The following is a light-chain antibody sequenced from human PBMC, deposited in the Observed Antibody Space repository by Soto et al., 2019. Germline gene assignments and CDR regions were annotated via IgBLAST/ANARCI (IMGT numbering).Light chain of an antibody. V-gene: IGKV1-39*01. Sequence: DIQLTQSPPSLSSSVGDRVTITCRASESISSSLNWYQLKPGRAPKLLISASSSLQTGAPSSFSGCESGTDFTLIISSLQPEDFATYYCQQTFSIPWTFGQGTKV. CDR2: ASS. CDR1: ESISSS. CDR3: QQTFSIPWT. J-gene: IGKJ1*01.